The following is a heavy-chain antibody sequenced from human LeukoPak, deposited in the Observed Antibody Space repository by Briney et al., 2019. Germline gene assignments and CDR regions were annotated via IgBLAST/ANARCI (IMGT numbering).Heavy chain of an antibody. D-gene: IGHD2-2*01. Sequence: GESLKDSCKDSGYTFTVHHLHWVRHTPGQGPQWMARINPDSAGTRYAQKFQGRVTITRDTSTRTAYMEISRLGSDDTALYFCASHTSTYPDQWGQRALVTVSS. CDR3: ASHTSTYPDQ. J-gene: IGHJ4*02. V-gene: IGHV1-2*06. CDR2: INPDSAGT. CDR1: GYTFTVHH.